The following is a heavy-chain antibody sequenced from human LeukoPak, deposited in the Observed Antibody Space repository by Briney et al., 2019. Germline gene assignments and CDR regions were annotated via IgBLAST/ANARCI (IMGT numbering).Heavy chain of an antibody. V-gene: IGHV3-23*01. J-gene: IGHJ4*02. CDR1: GFTLSSYE. CDR3: TRDSGRYGIS. CDR2: IGYGGGDS. Sequence: GGSLRLSCTVSGFTLSSYEMTWVRQAPGKGLEWVASIGYGGGDSHYADSVKGRFTISRDNSKNTLYLQLSSLRADDTAVYYCTRDSGRYGISWGEGTLVTVSS. D-gene: IGHD1-26*01.